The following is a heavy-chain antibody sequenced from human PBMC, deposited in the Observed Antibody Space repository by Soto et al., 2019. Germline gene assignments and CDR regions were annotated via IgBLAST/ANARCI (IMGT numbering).Heavy chain of an antibody. CDR1: GFTFGDYA. V-gene: IGHV3-49*03. CDR3: TSFYGSGSYYTPPDYYYYYMDV. CDR2: IRSKAYGGTT. Sequence: EVQLVESGGGLVQPGRSLRLSCTASGFTFGDYAMSWFRQAPGKGLEWVGFIRSKAYGGTTEYAASVKGRFTISRDDSKSIAYLQMNSLKTEDTAVYYCTSFYGSGSYYTPPDYYYYYMDVWGKGTTVTVSS. J-gene: IGHJ6*03. D-gene: IGHD3-10*01.